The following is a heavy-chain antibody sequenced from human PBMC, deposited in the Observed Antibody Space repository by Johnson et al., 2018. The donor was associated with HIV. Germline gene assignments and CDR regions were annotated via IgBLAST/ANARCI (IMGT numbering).Heavy chain of an antibody. CDR3: ARGRASWELYDAFEI. Sequence: QVQLVESGGGVVRPGRSLRLSCAACEFTFSRFAMHWVRQAPGKGLEWVAVISYDGSNEYYADSVKGRFTISRDNSKNTRYLQMSSLRAGDTAVYYCARGRASWELYDAFEIWGQGTMVIVSS. CDR2: ISYDGSNE. V-gene: IGHV3-30*04. D-gene: IGHD1-26*01. J-gene: IGHJ3*02. CDR1: EFTFSRFA.